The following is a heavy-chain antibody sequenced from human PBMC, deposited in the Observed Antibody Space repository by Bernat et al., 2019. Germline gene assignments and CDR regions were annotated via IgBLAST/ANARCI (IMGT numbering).Heavy chain of an antibody. Sequence: EVQLVESGGGLVQPGGSLRLSCAASGFTFSSYWMSWVRQAPGKGLEWVANIKQDGSEKYYGEPVKGRFTISRDNAKNSLYLQMNSLRGGDTAVYYWAGLGTTGSFDYWGQGTLVTVSS. CDR1: GFTFSSYW. CDR2: IKQDGSEK. V-gene: IGHV3-7*03. CDR3: AGLGTTGSFDY. J-gene: IGHJ4*02. D-gene: IGHD4-17*01.